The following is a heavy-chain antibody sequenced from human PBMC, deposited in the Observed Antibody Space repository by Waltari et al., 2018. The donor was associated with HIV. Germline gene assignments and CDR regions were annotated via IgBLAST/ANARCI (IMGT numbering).Heavy chain of an antibody. J-gene: IGHJ4*02. V-gene: IGHV4-59*01. CDR1: GGSISGYY. Sequence: QVQLQESGPGLVKPSETLSLTCTVSGGSISGYYWSWIRQPPGKGLEWIGYIYYSGSTNYNPSLKSRVTISVDTSKNQFSLKLSSVTAADTAMYYCARDRFPDGYNDYWGQGTLVTVSS. D-gene: IGHD5-12*01. CDR2: IYYSGST. CDR3: ARDRFPDGYNDY.